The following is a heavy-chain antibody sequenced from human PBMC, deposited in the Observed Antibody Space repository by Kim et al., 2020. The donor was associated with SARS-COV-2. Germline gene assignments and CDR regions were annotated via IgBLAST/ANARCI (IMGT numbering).Heavy chain of an antibody. J-gene: IGHJ3*02. CDR2: IRSKANSYAT. D-gene: IGHD6-13*01. CDR1: GFTFSDSA. V-gene: IGHV3-73*01. Sequence: GVSLRLSCAASGFTFSDSAMYWVRQASGKGLEWVGRIRSKANSYATAYDVSVKCRFIISRDDSKNTAYLQMNSLKTEDTAIYYCTRVPPYSNSWWDAFDIWGQGTMVTVSS. CDR3: TRVPPYSNSWWDAFDI.